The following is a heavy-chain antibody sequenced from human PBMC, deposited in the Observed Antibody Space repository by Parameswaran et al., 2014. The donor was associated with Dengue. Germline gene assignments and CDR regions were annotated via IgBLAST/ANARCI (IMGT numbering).Heavy chain of an antibody. J-gene: IGHJ4*02. CDR3: ARARGWGRSAFDY. D-gene: IGHD3-16*01. V-gene: IGHV4-34*01. Sequence: RWIRQPPGKGLEWIGGINHSGSTNYNPSLKSRVTISVDTSKNQFSLKLSSVTAADTAVYYCARARGWGRSAFDYWGQGTLVTVSS. CDR2: INHSGST.